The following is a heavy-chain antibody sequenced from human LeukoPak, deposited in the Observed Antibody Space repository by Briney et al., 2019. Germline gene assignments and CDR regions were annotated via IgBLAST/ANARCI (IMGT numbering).Heavy chain of an antibody. J-gene: IGHJ6*03. D-gene: IGHD3-10*01. CDR2: ISGSGSST. Sequence: GGSLRLSCVATGFTFSSHAMSWVRQAPGKGLEWVSGISGSGSSTYYADSVKGRLTISRDNSKNTLYLQMNSLRAEDTAVYYCAKGGMTMVRGVLYYYYMDVWGKGTTVTVSS. CDR1: GFTFSSHA. V-gene: IGHV3-23*01. CDR3: AKGGMTMVRGVLYYYYMDV.